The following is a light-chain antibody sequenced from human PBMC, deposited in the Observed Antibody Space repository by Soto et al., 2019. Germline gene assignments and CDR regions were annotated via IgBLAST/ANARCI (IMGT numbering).Light chain of an antibody. CDR2: AAS. V-gene: IGKV1-39*01. J-gene: IGKJ2*01. CDR1: QSITTY. Sequence: DIQMTQSPSSLSASVGDRVTITCRASQSITTYLNWYQQEPGKAPKLLIYAASSLHSGVPSRFFVSGSGTYFNINISSLQPEDFATYYCHQSHSLPYTFGQGTKLEIK. CDR3: HQSHSLPYT.